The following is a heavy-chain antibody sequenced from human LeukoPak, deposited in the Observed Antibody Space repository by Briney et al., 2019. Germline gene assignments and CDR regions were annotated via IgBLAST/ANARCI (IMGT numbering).Heavy chain of an antibody. J-gene: IGHJ4*02. Sequence: GGSLRLSCAASGFTFSSDWMHWVRQAPGKGLVWVSRISSDGSSTSYADSVRGRFTISRDNAKNTLYLQMSSLRAEDTAVYYCGRALYRGFDYWGQGTLVTVSS. CDR1: GFTFSSDW. CDR3: GRALYRGFDY. D-gene: IGHD1-26*01. CDR2: ISSDGSST. V-gene: IGHV3-74*01.